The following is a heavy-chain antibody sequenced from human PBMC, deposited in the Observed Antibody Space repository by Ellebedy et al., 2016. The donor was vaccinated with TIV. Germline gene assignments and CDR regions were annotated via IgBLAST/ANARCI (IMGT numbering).Heavy chain of an antibody. V-gene: IGHV3-7*01. D-gene: IGHD4-17*01. CDR1: GFSFRSYW. Sequence: GGSLRLSCATSGFSFRSYWMSWVRQAPGKGLEWVANIRQDGSDMYYVDSVKGRFTISRDNAKNSLYLLMNSPSAEDTGVYYCATDGSYGDYRPPTHAFEIWGQGTMVTVSS. CDR2: IRQDGSDM. CDR3: ATDGSYGDYRPPTHAFEI. J-gene: IGHJ3*02.